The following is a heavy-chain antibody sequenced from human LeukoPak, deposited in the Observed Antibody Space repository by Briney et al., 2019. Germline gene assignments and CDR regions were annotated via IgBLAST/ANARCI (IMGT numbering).Heavy chain of an antibody. J-gene: IGHJ4*02. V-gene: IGHV4-39*01. CDR1: GGSISGSSYY. Sequence: SETLSLTCTVSGGSISGSSYYWGWIRQPPGKGLEWIGSIYYSGSTYYNPSLKSRVTISVDTSKNHFSLKLNSVTATDTAAYYCARHYGPWGQGTLVTVSS. CDR3: ARHYGP. CDR2: IYYSGST. D-gene: IGHD3-10*01.